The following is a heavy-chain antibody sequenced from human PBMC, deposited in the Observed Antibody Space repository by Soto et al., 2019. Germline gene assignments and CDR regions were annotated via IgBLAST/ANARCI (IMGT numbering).Heavy chain of an antibody. CDR2: ISYYGSNK. Sequence: GGSLRLSCAASGFTVSSYCMHWVRQAPGKGLEWVAVISYYGSNKYYAGSVKGRFTISRDNSKTRLYLQMNSLRAEDTVVYYCAKEWGWMTTVNNGYYDIDVWGQGTTVTVSS. D-gene: IGHD4-4*01. CDR1: GFTVSSYC. J-gene: IGHJ6*02. CDR3: AKEWGWMTTVNNGYYDIDV. V-gene: IGHV3-30*13.